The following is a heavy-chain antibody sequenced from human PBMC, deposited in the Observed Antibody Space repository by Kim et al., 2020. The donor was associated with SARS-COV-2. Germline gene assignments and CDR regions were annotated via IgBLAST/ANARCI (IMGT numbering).Heavy chain of an antibody. D-gene: IGHD2-15*01. CDR2: ISSSSSYI. CDR3: AREGGNRLNDAFDI. Sequence: GGSLRLSCAASGFTFSSYSMNWVRQAPGKGLEWVSSISSSSSYIYYADSVKGRFTISRDNAKNSLYLQMNSLRAEDTAVYYCAREGGNRLNDAFDIWGKGTMVTVSS. V-gene: IGHV3-21*01. CDR1: GFTFSSYS. J-gene: IGHJ3*02.